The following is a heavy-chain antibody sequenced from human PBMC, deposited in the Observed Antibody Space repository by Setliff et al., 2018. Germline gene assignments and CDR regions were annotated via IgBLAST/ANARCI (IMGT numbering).Heavy chain of an antibody. J-gene: IGHJ4*02. V-gene: IGHV3-7*01. CDR2: INQDGSGK. CDR3: ARGYGDY. D-gene: IGHD4-17*01. Sequence: GGSLRLSCAASGFTFSSFWMAWVRQSPGRGLEWVANINQDGSGKYYVDSVKGRFTISRDSAKNSVYLQMNNLRVEDTAVYYCARGYGDYWGQGTLVTVSS. CDR1: GFTFSSFW.